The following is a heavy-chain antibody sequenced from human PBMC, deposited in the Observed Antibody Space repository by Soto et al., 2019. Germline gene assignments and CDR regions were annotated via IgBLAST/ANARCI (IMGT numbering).Heavy chain of an antibody. CDR2: IYHSGST. V-gene: IGHV4-30-2*01. Sequence: QLQLQESGSVLVKPSQTLSLTCAVSGGSISSGGYSWSWIRQQPGKGLEWIGYIYHSGSTYYNPSLRSRVTISVDRSKNQCSLKLSSVTAADTAVYYCARQSSSSWFSHAFDIWGQGTMVTVSS. CDR3: ARQSSSSWFSHAFDI. J-gene: IGHJ3*02. D-gene: IGHD6-13*01. CDR1: GGSISSGGYS.